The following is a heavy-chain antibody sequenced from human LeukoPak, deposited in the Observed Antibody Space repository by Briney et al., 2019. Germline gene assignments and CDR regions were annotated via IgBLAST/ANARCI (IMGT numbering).Heavy chain of an antibody. CDR3: ARQVGDNRWYLDY. J-gene: IGHJ4*02. CDR1: GGSISSGDFL. V-gene: IGHV4-39*01. Sequence: SETLSLTCTVSGGSISSGDFLWGWVRQPPGRGLEWIGILYRSGNTHQNPSLESRVIMSVDTSRNQFYLNLTSVSPSDTAVYYCARQVGDNRWYLDYWGQGTQVTVS. D-gene: IGHD4-23*01. CDR2: LYRSGNT.